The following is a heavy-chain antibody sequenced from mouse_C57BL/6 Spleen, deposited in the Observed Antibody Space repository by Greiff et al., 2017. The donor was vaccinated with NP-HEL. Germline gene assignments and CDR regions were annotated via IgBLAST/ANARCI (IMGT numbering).Heavy chain of an antibody. V-gene: IGHV1-80*01. CDR3: ARMGLDY. CDR1: GYAFSSYW. CDR2: IYPGDGDT. D-gene: IGHD4-1*01. J-gene: IGHJ2*01. Sequence: VQLQQSGAELVKPGASVKISCKASGYAFSSYWMNWVKPRPGKGLEWIGQIYPGDGDTNYNGKFKGKATLTADKSSSTAYMQLSSLTSEDSAVYFCARMGLDYWGQGTTLTVSS.